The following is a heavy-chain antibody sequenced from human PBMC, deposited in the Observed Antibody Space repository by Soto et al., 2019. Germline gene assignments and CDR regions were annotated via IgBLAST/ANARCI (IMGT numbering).Heavy chain of an antibody. Sequence: GASVKVSCKASCYTFTSYGISWVRQAPVQGLEWMGWIIAYNGNTNYAQKLQGRVTMTTDTSTSTAYMELRRLRSDDKAVYYCERDWPGIAVAGEMDVWGQGTTVTVYS. D-gene: IGHD6-19*01. CDR1: CYTFTSYG. V-gene: IGHV1-18*01. CDR2: IIAYNGNT. CDR3: ERDWPGIAVAGEMDV. J-gene: IGHJ6*02.